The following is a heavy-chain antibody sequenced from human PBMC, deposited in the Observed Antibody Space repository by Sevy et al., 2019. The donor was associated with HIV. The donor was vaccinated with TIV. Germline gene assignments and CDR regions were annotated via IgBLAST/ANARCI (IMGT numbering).Heavy chain of an antibody. Sequence: GGSVRLSCAASGFTFSDYYMSWIRQAPGKGLEWVSYISSGSSYTNYADSVKGRFTISRDNAKNSLYLQMNSLRAEDTAVYYCARDRRNYGGQYFDFWGQGTLVTVSS. CDR1: GFTFSDYY. V-gene: IGHV3-11*06. D-gene: IGHD4-17*01. CDR3: ARDRRNYGGQYFDF. J-gene: IGHJ4*02. CDR2: ISSGSSYT.